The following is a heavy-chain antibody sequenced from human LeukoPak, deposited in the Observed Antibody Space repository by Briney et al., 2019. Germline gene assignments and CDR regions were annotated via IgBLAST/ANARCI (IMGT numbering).Heavy chain of an antibody. CDR2: INHSGST. V-gene: IGHV4-34*01. Sequence: SETLSLTCAVYGGSFSGYYWSWIRQPPGKGLEWIGEINHSGSTNYNPSLKSRVAISIDTSKNQFSLKLSSVTAADTAVYYCARHANIVVVSAAKAFDYWGQGTLVTVSS. CDR1: GGSFSGYY. CDR3: ARHANIVVVSAAKAFDY. J-gene: IGHJ4*02. D-gene: IGHD2-2*01.